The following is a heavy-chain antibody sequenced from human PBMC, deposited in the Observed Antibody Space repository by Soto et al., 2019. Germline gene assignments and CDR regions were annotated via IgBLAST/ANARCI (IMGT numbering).Heavy chain of an antibody. CDR1: GASISGFY. CDR3: ARAIRRGGGFDY. Sequence: SETLSLTCTVSGASISGFYWSWIRKSAGKGLEWIGRIYATGTTNYSPSLKSRVTISADMSKNQFSLKLSSVTAADTAVYYCARAIRRGGGFDYWGQGILVTVSS. J-gene: IGHJ4*02. D-gene: IGHD3-10*01. CDR2: IYATGTT. V-gene: IGHV4-4*07.